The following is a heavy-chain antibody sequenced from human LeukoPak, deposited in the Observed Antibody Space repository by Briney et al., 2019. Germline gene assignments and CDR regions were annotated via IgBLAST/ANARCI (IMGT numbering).Heavy chain of an antibody. J-gene: IGHJ4*02. Sequence: GGSLRLSCAASGFTFSSYGMHWVRRAPGKGLEWVAFIRYDGSNKYYADSVKGRFTISRDNAKNSLFLQMNSLRAEDTALYYCARDKIEGPTLFDYWGQGTLVTVSS. CDR3: ARDKIEGPTLFDY. CDR2: IRYDGSNK. CDR1: GFTFSSYG. V-gene: IGHV3-30*02.